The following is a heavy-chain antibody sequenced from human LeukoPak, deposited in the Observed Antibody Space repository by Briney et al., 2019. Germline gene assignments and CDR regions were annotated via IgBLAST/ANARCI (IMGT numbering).Heavy chain of an antibody. D-gene: IGHD6-19*01. Sequence: SETLSLTCTVSGGSLSSGDYYWSWIRQPPGKGLEWIGYIYYSGSTYYNPSLKSRVTISVDTSKTQFSLKLSSVTPADTAIYYSARDGRAGSLFAYWGQGTLVTVSS. CDR2: IYYSGST. J-gene: IGHJ4*02. V-gene: IGHV4-30-4*02. CDR3: ARDGRAGSLFAY. CDR1: GGSLSSGDYY.